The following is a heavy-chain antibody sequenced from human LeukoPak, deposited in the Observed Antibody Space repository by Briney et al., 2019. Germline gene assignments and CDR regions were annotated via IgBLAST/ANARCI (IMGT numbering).Heavy chain of an antibody. CDR2: ISGSGGST. J-gene: IGHJ4*02. CDR3: ATKSTSSGWYWSCFSDCPPFDY. V-gene: IGHV3-23*01. CDR1: GFTFSSYA. D-gene: IGHD6-19*01. Sequence: PGGSLRLSCAASGFTFSSYAMSWVRQAPGKGLEWVSAISGSGGSTYYADSVKGRFTISRDNSKNTLYLQMNSLRAEDTAVYYCATKSTSSGWYWSCFSDCPPFDYWGQGTLVTVSS.